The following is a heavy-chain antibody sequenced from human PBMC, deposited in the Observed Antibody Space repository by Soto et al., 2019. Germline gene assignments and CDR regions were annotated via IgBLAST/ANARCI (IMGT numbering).Heavy chain of an antibody. CDR3: AKDPPTTGTTFDY. CDR2: INKSGGST. Sequence: HPGGSLRLSCAASGFTFSSFAMSWVRQAPGKGLEWVSTINKSGGSTYYADSVKGRFTISRDNPKNMLFLQINGLRAEDTAVYYCAKDPPTTGTTFDYWGRGTLVTVSS. CDR1: GFTFSSFA. V-gene: IGHV3-23*01. D-gene: IGHD1-1*01. J-gene: IGHJ4*02.